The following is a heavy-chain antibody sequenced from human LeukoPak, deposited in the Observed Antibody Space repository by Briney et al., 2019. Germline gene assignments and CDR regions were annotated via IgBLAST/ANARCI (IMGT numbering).Heavy chain of an antibody. J-gene: IGHJ5*02. Sequence: GGSLRLSCAASGFTFSSYAMSWVRQAPGKGLEWVSAISGSGCSTYYADSVKGRFTISRDNSKNTLYLQMNSLRAEDTAVYYCARDSGTTGEVKFDPWGQGTLVTVSS. V-gene: IGHV3-23*01. CDR2: ISGSGCST. CDR1: GFTFSSYA. D-gene: IGHD3-10*01. CDR3: ARDSGTTGEVKFDP.